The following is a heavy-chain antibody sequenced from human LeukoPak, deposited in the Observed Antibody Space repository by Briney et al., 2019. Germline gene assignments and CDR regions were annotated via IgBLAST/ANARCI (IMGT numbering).Heavy chain of an antibody. Sequence: ASVNVSCKASGYTFNMYGISWVRQAPGQGLEWMGWFSPYNGHTNLAQKLQDRVTMTTDTSTSTAYMELRSLRADDTAVYYCASIAAGTLYAFDIWGQGTMVTVSS. CDR1: GYTFNMYG. J-gene: IGHJ3*02. CDR2: FSPYNGHT. V-gene: IGHV1-18*01. CDR3: ASIAAGTLYAFDI. D-gene: IGHD6-13*01.